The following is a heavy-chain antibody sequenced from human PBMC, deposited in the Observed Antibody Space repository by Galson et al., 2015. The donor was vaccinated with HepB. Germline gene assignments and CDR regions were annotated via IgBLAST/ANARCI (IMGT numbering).Heavy chain of an antibody. D-gene: IGHD4-23*01. J-gene: IGHJ4*02. Sequence: SLRLSCAASGFTFSSYAMNWVRQAPGKGLEWVSGISGGGGRTHYADSVKGRFTVSRDDSRNTMFLQMHNLSAEDTAVYFCAKAPEYGGWPSSYYFDSWGQGARVTVSS. CDR3: AKAPEYGGWPSSYYFDS. CDR1: GFTFSSYA. V-gene: IGHV3-23*01. CDR2: ISGGGGRT.